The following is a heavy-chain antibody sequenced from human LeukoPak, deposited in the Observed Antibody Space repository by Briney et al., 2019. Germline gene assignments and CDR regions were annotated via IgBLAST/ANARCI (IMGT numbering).Heavy chain of an antibody. V-gene: IGHV3-30*03. CDR3: ATAITGTVYFDY. D-gene: IGHD1-7*01. J-gene: IGHJ4*02. CDR1: GFTFSSYG. Sequence: GRSLRLSCVVSGFTFSSYGMHWVRQAPGKGLEWVAVISHDGSNKYYADSVKGRFTISRDNAKNSLYLQMNSLRAEDTAVYYCATAITGTVYFDYWGQGTLVTVSS. CDR2: ISHDGSNK.